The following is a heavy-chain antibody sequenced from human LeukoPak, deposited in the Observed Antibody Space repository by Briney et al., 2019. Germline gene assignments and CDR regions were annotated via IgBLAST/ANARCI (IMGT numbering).Heavy chain of an antibody. J-gene: IGHJ4*02. Sequence: ASVKVSCKASGYTFTGYYMHWVRQAPGQGLEWMGRFNPNSGGTNYAQKFRGRVTMTRDTSISTAYMALSRLRSDDTAVYYCARGTYYYDSSGYYSLEYWGQGTLVTVSS. V-gene: IGHV1-2*06. CDR3: ARGTYYYDSSGYYSLEY. CDR2: FNPNSGGT. D-gene: IGHD3-22*01. CDR1: GYTFTGYY.